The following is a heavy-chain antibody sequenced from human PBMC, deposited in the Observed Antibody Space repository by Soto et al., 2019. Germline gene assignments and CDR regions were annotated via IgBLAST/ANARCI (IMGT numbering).Heavy chain of an antibody. J-gene: IGHJ6*02. Sequence: GGSLRLSCATSGFTFSSYAMSWVRQDPGKGLEWVSLISGSGGSTYYADSVKGRFTISRDNSKNMLYLEMNGLRAEDTAVYYCARGGYCSNGVCYRASEYYYGMDVWGQGTTVTVSS. D-gene: IGHD2-8*01. CDR1: GFTFSSYA. V-gene: IGHV3-23*01. CDR2: ISGSGGST. CDR3: ARGGYCSNGVCYRASEYYYGMDV.